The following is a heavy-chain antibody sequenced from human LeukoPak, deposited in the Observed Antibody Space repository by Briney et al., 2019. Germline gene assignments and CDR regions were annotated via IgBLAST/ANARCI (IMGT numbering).Heavy chain of an antibody. CDR1: GYTFNRYA. D-gene: IGHD4-17*01. V-gene: IGHV1-18*01. J-gene: IGHJ4*02. CDR3: ARHLYGDYFFDY. CDR2: ISAYNGNT. Sequence: ASVKVSCKASGYTFNRYAISWVRQAPGQGLEWMGWISAYNGNTNYAQKLQGRVTMTTDTSTTTVYMELRSLRSDDTAVYYCARHLYGDYFFDYWGQGTLVTVSS.